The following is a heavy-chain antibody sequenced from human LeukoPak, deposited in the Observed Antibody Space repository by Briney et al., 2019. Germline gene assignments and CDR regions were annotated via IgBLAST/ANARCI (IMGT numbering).Heavy chain of an antibody. V-gene: IGHV3-30*18. CDR2: ISYDGSNK. D-gene: IGHD5-24*01. J-gene: IGHJ4*02. CDR3: AKEQGVEMATMTIGFDY. Sequence: GGSLRLSFAASGFTFSSYGMHWVRQAPGKGLEWVAVISYDGSNKYYADSVKGRFTISRDNSKNTLYLQMNSLRAEDTAVYYCAKEQGVEMATMTIGFDYWGQGTLVTVSS. CDR1: GFTFSSYG.